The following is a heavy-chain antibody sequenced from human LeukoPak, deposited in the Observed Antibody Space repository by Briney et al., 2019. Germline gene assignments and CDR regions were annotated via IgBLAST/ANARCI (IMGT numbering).Heavy chain of an antibody. CDR1: GGSFSGYY. Sequence: PSETLSLTCAVYGGSFSGYYWSWIRQPPGKGLEWTGEINHSGSTNYNPSLKSRVTISVDTSKNQFSLKLSSVTAADTAVYYCARGGYCSSTSCYRLYYYYYGMDVWGKGTTVTVSS. D-gene: IGHD2-2*01. CDR3: ARGGYCSSTSCYRLYYYYYGMDV. CDR2: INHSGST. V-gene: IGHV4-34*01. J-gene: IGHJ6*04.